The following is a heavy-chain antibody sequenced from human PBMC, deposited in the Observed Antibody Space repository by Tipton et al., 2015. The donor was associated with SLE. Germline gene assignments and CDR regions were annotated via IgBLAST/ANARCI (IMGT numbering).Heavy chain of an antibody. V-gene: IGHV4-34*01. CDR2: SNHSGST. D-gene: IGHD3-3*01. Sequence: TLSLTCAVYGGSFSGYYWSWVRQPPGTGLEWIGESNHSGSTNYNPSLKSRVTISVDKSKNQFSLKLSSVTAADTAVYYCGRLQFIFAGRDVWGKGTTVTVSS. CDR3: GRLQFIFAGRDV. CDR1: GGSFSGYY. J-gene: IGHJ6*03.